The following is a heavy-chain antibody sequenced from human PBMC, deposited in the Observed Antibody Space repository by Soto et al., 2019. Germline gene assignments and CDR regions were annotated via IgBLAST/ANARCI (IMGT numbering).Heavy chain of an antibody. J-gene: IGHJ3*02. V-gene: IGHV4-30-2*01. CDR2: IYEGGNT. CDR3: VRRSPEDAFDI. CDR1: GGSIISDGYS. Sequence: SETLSLTCAVSGGSIISDGYSWSWIRRPPGKGLQWIGHIYEGGNTYYTPSLESRVAISTDKSKNQFSLRLSSVTAADTAVYYCVRRSPEDAFDIWGQGTMVTVSS.